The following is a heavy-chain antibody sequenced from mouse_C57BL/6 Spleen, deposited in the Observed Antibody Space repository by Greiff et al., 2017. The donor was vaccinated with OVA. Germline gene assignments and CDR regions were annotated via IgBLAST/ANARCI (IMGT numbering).Heavy chain of an antibody. D-gene: IGHD3-2*02. Sequence: QVQLQQSGAELVRPGASVTLSCKASGYTFTDYEMHWVKQTPVHGLEWIGAIDPETGGTAYNQKFKGKAILTADKSSSTAYMELRSLTSEDSAVYYCTRQLRPYFDYWGQGTTLTVSS. V-gene: IGHV1-15*01. J-gene: IGHJ2*01. CDR3: TRQLRPYFDY. CDR1: GYTFTDYE. CDR2: IDPETGGT.